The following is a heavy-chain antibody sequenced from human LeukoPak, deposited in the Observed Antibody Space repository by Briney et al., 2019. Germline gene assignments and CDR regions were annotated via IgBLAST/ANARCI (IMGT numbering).Heavy chain of an antibody. CDR3: ARGDSSSWYVDAFDI. D-gene: IGHD6-13*01. J-gene: IGHJ3*02. V-gene: IGHV1-18*01. CDR1: GYTFTSYG. CDR2: ISAYNGNT. Sequence: ASVKVSCKASGYTFTSYGISWVRQAPGQGLEWMGWISAYNGNTNYAQKLQGRVTMTTDTSTSTAYMELRSLRSDDAAVYYCARGDSSSWYVDAFDIWGQGTMVTVSS.